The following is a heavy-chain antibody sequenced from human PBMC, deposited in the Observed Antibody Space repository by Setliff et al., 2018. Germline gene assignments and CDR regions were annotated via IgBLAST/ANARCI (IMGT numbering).Heavy chain of an antibody. V-gene: IGHV4-59*11. D-gene: IGHD5-18*01. J-gene: IGHJ6*02. Sequence: PSETLSLTCTVSGASLTNRYWSWVRQPPGKGLEWIGYVYYTGNTNYNASLKSRVTISVDTSKNQVSLKLTSATAADTAVYYCKRDRTAYNYGMDVWGQGTTVTVSS. CDR3: KRDRTAYNYGMDV. CDR2: VYYTGNT. CDR1: GASLTNRY.